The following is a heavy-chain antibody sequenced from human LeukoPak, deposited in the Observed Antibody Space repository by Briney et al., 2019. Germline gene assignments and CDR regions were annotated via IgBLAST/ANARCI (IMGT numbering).Heavy chain of an antibody. J-gene: IGHJ5*02. D-gene: IGHD3-3*01. Sequence: SETLSLTCTVSGGSISSYYWSWIRQPPGKGLEWIGYIYYSGSTNYNPSLKSRVTISVDTSKNQFSLKLSSVTAADTAVYYCARMTYYDFWRTPSGFDPRGQGTLVTVSS. V-gene: IGHV4-59*08. CDR1: GGSISSYY. CDR2: IYYSGST. CDR3: ARMTYYDFWRTPSGFDP.